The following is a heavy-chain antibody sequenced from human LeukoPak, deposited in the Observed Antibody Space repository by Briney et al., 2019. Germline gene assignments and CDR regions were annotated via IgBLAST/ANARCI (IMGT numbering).Heavy chain of an antibody. D-gene: IGHD4-23*01. CDR1: GYTFSSYA. CDR2: INAGKGNT. J-gene: IGHJ3*02. CDR3: ARTQGVYYGGNSGAFDI. Sequence: ASVKVSCKASGYTFSSYAIHWLGQAPGQRPEWMGWINAGKGNTKYSQKFQGRVTITRDTSASTAYMEVSSLRSEDTAVYHCARTQGVYYGGNSGAFDIWGQGTVVTVSS. V-gene: IGHV1-3*01.